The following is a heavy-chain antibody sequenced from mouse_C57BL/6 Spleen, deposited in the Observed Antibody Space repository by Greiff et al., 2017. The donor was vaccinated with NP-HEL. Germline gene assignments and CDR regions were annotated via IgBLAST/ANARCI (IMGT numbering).Heavy chain of an antibody. J-gene: IGHJ1*03. CDR1: GFTFTDYY. CDR3: ARQTCTERYFDV. V-gene: IGHV7-3*01. Sequence: EVKLVESGGGLVQPGGSLSLSCAASGFTFTDYYMSWVRQPPGKALEWLGFIRNKANGYTTEYSASVKGRFTISRDNSQSILYLQMNALRAEDSATYYCARQTCTERYFDVWGTGTTVTVSS. CDR2: IRNKANGYTT.